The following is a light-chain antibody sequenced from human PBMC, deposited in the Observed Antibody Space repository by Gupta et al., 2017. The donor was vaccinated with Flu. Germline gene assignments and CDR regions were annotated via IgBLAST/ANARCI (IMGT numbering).Light chain of an antibody. CDR2: LAS. CDR3: MQALETPLT. V-gene: IGKV2-28*01. J-gene: IGKJ3*01. Sequence: EAASISCRASQSLVNTNGHSYLNGYLQKPGHSPRLLIYLASSRTAGLPDRSEGSGAGTDFTLKINRVEAEDVGIDYCMQALETPLTFGPGTRVDF. CDR1: QSLVNTNGHSY.